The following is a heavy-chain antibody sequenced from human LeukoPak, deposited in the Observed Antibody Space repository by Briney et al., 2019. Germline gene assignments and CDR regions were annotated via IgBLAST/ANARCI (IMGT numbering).Heavy chain of an antibody. Sequence: GASVKVSCKASGYTFTSRGFSWVRQAPGQGLEWMGWINADNGNTNYAQKLQGRVTMTTDTSTSTAYMELRSLRSDDTAVYYCARVGLTTVTLNWFDPWGQGTLVTVSS. CDR3: ARVGLTTVTLNWFDP. J-gene: IGHJ5*02. D-gene: IGHD4-17*01. CDR1: GYTFTSRG. CDR2: INADNGNT. V-gene: IGHV1-18*04.